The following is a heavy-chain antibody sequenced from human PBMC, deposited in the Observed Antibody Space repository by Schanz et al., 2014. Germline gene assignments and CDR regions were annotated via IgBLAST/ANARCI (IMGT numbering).Heavy chain of an antibody. CDR3: ARDASSSDYHLAH. CDR2: LSEGGGGT. D-gene: IGHD3-22*01. CDR1: GFTLSNYA. J-gene: IGHJ4*02. V-gene: IGHV3-23*01. Sequence: MQLLESGGGLAQPGGSLRLSCAASGFTLSNYAMSWVRQAPGKGLEWVSALSEGGGGTHYADSVRGRFTISRDNAKNSLYLEMNSLRVEDTAFYYCARDASSSDYHLAHWGQGTLVTVSS.